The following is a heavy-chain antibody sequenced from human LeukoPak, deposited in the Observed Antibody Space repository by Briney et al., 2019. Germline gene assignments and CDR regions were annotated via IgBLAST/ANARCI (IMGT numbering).Heavy chain of an antibody. CDR2: ISSSSSYI. Sequence: GRSLRLSCAASGFTFNNYVMNWVRQAPGKGLEWVSSISSSSSYIYYADSVKGRFTISRGNAKNSLYLQMNSLRAEDTAVYYCARDKDAFDIWGQGTMVTVSS. J-gene: IGHJ3*02. CDR3: ARDKDAFDI. V-gene: IGHV3-21*01. CDR1: GFTFNNYV.